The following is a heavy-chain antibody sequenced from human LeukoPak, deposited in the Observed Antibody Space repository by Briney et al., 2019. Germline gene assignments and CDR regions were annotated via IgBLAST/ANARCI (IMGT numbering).Heavy chain of an antibody. Sequence: GGSLRLSCAASGFTFSSYWMSWVRQAPGMGLEWLANIKEDGSETYYVDSVKGRFTISRDNAKNSLYLQMNSLRVEDTAVYYRARATASNWFDPWGQGTLVTVSS. CDR2: IKEDGSET. CDR1: GFTFSSYW. J-gene: IGHJ5*02. D-gene: IGHD2-21*01. CDR3: ARATASNWFDP. V-gene: IGHV3-7*01.